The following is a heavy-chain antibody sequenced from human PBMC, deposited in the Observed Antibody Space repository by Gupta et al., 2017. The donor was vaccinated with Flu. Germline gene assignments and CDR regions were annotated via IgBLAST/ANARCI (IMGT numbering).Heavy chain of an antibody. J-gene: IGHJ4*02. Sequence: QLQLQGSCPGLVKPSETLSLSCTVSGGSISTSNYYWALIRQPPGKGLEWIGTIYYSGTTYYNPSLRSRATMSLDTSRNQFSLKVRSVTAADTAVYYCAGGVGYAAFDFWGQGSLVTVSS. CDR3: AGGVGYAAFDF. CDR1: GGSISTSNYY. CDR2: IYYSGTT. D-gene: IGHD2-2*01. V-gene: IGHV4-39*01.